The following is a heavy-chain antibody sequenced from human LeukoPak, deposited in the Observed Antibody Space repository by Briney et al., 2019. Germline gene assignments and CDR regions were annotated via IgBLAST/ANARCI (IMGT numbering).Heavy chain of an antibody. J-gene: IGHJ4*02. CDR3: AKGPGIAVAGTLDY. Sequence: GGSLRLSCAASGFTFSSYGIHWVRQAPGKGLGWVAVISYDGSNKYYADSVKGRFTISRDNSKNTLYLQMNSLRAEDTAVYYCAKGPGIAVAGTLDYWGQGTLVTVSS. V-gene: IGHV3-30*18. CDR2: ISYDGSNK. CDR1: GFTFSSYG. D-gene: IGHD6-19*01.